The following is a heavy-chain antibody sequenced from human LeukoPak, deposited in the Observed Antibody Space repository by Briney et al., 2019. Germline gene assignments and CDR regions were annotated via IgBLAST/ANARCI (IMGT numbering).Heavy chain of an antibody. CDR3: ARRPRQTRDFDY. CDR2: IYYSGST. CDR1: GGSISSSSYY. J-gene: IGHJ4*02. V-gene: IGHV4-39*01. Sequence: SETLSLTCTVSGGSISSSSYYWGWIRQPPGKGLEWIGSIYYSGSTYYNPSLKSRVTISVDTSKNQFSLKLSSVTAADTAVYYCARRPRQTRDFDYWGQGTLVTVSS. D-gene: IGHD1-14*01.